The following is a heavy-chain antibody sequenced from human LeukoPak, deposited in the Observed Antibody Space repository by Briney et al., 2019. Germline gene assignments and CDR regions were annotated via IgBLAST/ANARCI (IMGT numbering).Heavy chain of an antibody. CDR1: GYSLSELS. J-gene: IGHJ5*01. V-gene: IGHV1-24*01. CDR3: ATEKDLLLDS. D-gene: IGHD1-26*01. Sequence: GASVKVSCKVSGYSLSELSTHWVRQAPGQGLEWMGGFDPGDDETIYAQKFQGRVTMTEDTSTDTAYLELSSLISEDTAVYFCATEKDLLLDSWGQGTPVTVSS. CDR2: FDPGDDET.